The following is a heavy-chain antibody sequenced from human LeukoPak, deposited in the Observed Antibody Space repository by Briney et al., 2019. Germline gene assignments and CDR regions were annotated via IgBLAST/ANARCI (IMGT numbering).Heavy chain of an antibody. V-gene: IGHV4-59*08. CDR2: IYYSGST. CDR3: ARLSIVGATNFDY. J-gene: IGHJ4*02. CDR1: GASITSYY. Sequence: SETLSLTCTVSGASITSYYWSWIRQPPGKGLEWIGYIYYSGSTTYKPSLKSRVTISVDTSKNQFSLKLSSVTAADTAVYYCARLSIVGATNFDYWGQGTLVTVSS. D-gene: IGHD1-26*01.